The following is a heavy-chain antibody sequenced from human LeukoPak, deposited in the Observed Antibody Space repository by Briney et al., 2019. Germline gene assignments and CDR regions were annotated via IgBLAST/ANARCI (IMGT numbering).Heavy chain of an antibody. CDR1: GFTFSSSA. J-gene: IGHJ4*02. V-gene: IGHV3-23*01. CDR3: AKSLPITMIVVVNFDY. D-gene: IGHD3-22*01. CDR2: ILGGGGST. Sequence: PGGSLRLSCAASGFTFSSSAMNWVRQAPGKGLEWVSAILGGGGSTYYADSVKGRFTISRDNSRNTLYLQMNSLRAEDTAVYYCAKSLPITMIVVVNFDYWGQGTLVTVSS.